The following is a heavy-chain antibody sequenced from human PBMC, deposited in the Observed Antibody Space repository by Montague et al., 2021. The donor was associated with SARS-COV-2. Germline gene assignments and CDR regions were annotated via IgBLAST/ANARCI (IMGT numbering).Heavy chain of an antibody. Sequence: PALVKPTQTLTLTCTFSGFSLTTNGVGVGWIRQPPGKALEWVALIYWDDDKRFSPSLKTRLTISKDTSKKQVVLTLTDMDPVDTATYFCVRDSHYENSGYFGPFDYWGQGTLVTVSS. CDR2: IYWDDDK. V-gene: IGHV2-5*02. CDR1: GFSLTTNGVG. J-gene: IGHJ4*02. CDR3: VRDSHYENSGYFGPFDY. D-gene: IGHD3-22*01.